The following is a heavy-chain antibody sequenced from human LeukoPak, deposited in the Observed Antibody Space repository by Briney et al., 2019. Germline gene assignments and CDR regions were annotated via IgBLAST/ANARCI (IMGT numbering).Heavy chain of an antibody. D-gene: IGHD3-10*01. V-gene: IGHV3-23*01. CDR1: GFTFSSYA. Sequence: GGSLRLSCAASGFTFSSYAMSWVRQAPGKGLEWVSAISGSGGSTYYADSVKGRFTISRDNSKNTLYLQMNSLRAEATAVYYCAKGTMVRGVISVWGQGTLVTVSS. CDR3: AKGTMVRGVISV. J-gene: IGHJ4*02. CDR2: ISGSGGST.